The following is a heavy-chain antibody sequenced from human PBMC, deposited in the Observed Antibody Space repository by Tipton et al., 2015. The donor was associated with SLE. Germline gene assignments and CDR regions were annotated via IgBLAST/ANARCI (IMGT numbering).Heavy chain of an antibody. Sequence: LRLSCTVSGGSISSSSYYWGWIRQPPGKGLEWIGEINHSGSTNYNPSLKSRVTISVDTSKNQFSLKLSSVTAADTAIYYCARIGPQLWLPSGYYFDCWGQGTLVTVSS. CDR2: INHSGST. CDR3: ARIGPQLWLPSGYYFDC. D-gene: IGHD5-24*01. J-gene: IGHJ4*02. CDR1: GGSISSSSYY. V-gene: IGHV4-39*07.